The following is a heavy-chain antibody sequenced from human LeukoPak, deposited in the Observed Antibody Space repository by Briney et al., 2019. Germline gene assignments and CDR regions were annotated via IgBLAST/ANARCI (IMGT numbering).Heavy chain of an antibody. CDR3: ATYYYASGSSH. D-gene: IGHD3-10*01. CDR2: IKSKTDGGTT. J-gene: IGHJ4*02. CDR1: GFTFSNAW. V-gene: IGHV3-15*01. Sequence: GGSLRLSCAASGFTFSNAWMSWVRQAPGKGLVWVGRIKSKTDGGTTDYAAPVKGRFTISRDNAKNSLYLQMNSLRAEDTAVYYCATYYYASGSSHWGQGTLVTVSS.